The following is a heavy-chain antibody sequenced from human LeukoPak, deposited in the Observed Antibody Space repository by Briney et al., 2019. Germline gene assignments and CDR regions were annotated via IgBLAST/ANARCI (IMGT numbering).Heavy chain of an antibody. J-gene: IGHJ4*02. Sequence: GWSLRLSCAASGFTVSTTYMSWVRQAPGKGLEWVSLIYVDGRTYYADSVKGRFTISRDNSKNTLCLQVNSLRAEDTAVYYCARRGDGGRSFDYWGQGTLVTVSS. D-gene: IGHD4-23*01. CDR1: GFTVSTTY. CDR2: IYVDGRT. CDR3: ARRGDGGRSFDY. V-gene: IGHV3-53*01.